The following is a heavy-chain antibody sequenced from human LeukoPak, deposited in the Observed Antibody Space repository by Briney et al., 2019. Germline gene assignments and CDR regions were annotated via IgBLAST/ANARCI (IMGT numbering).Heavy chain of an antibody. D-gene: IGHD1-14*01. CDR1: GGTFNSYA. J-gene: IGHJ3*02. V-gene: IGHV1-69*13. CDR2: IIPIFGTA. CDR3: ARVNPEDAFDI. Sequence: GASVKVSCKASGGTFNSYAISWVRQAPGQGLEWMGGIIPIFGTANYAQKFQGRVTITADESTSTAYMELRSLRSDDTAVYYCARVNPEDAFDIWGQGTMVTVSS.